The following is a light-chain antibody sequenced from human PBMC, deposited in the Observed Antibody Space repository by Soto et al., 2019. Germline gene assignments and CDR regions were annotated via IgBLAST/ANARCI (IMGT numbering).Light chain of an antibody. V-gene: IGLV2-8*01. Sequence: QSVLTQPPSASGSPGQSVTISCTGTSSDVGGYNYVSWYQQHPGKAPKLMIYEVSERPSGVPDRFSGSKSGNTASLTVSGLQAEDEADYYCSSFAGSNTVFGTVTKLTVL. CDR2: EVS. CDR3: SSFAGSNTV. CDR1: SSDVGGYNY. J-gene: IGLJ1*01.